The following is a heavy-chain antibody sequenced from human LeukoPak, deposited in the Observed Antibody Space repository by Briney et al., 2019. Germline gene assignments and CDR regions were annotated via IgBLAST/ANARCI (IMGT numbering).Heavy chain of an antibody. D-gene: IGHD2-2*02. CDR1: GGSFSGYY. J-gene: IGHJ4*02. Sequence: PSETLSLTCAVYGGSFSGYYWSWIRQPPGKGLEWIGYIYYSGSTYYNPSLKSRVTISVDTSKNQFSLKLSSVTAADTAVYYCARARGEYCSSTSCYNYFDYWGQGTLVTVSS. CDR2: IYYSGST. CDR3: ARARGEYCSSTSCYNYFDY. V-gene: IGHV4-30-4*08.